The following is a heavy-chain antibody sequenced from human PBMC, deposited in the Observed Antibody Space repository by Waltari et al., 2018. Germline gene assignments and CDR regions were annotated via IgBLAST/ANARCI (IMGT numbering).Heavy chain of an antibody. Sequence: QVQLQESGPGLVKPSETLSLTCTVSGGSISSYYWCWIRQPPGKGLEWIGYIYYSGSTNYNPSLKSRVTISVDTSKNQFSLKLSSVTAADTAVYYCARGSILKYSSCFDYWGQGTLVTVSS. CDR1: GGSISSYY. CDR2: IYYSGST. CDR3: ARGSILKYSSCFDY. V-gene: IGHV4-59*01. D-gene: IGHD6-6*01. J-gene: IGHJ4*02.